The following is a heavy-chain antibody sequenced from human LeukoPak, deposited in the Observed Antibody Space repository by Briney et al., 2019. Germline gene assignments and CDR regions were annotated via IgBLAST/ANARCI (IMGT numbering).Heavy chain of an antibody. Sequence: PSETLSLTCTVSGGSISSSSYYWGWIRQPPGKGLEWIGEINHSGSTNYNASLKSRVTISVDTSKNQFSLKLSSVTAADTAVYCCARDRVVPAARSGWYFDLWGRGTLVTVSS. V-gene: IGHV4-39*07. J-gene: IGHJ2*01. CDR3: ARDRVVPAARSGWYFDL. D-gene: IGHD2-2*01. CDR2: INHSGST. CDR1: GGSISSSSYY.